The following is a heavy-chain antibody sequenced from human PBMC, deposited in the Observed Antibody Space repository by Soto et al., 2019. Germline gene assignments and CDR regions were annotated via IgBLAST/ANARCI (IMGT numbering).Heavy chain of an antibody. D-gene: IGHD2-2*01. Sequence: EVQLLESGGGLLQPGGSLRLSCAVSGFTFSSYAMSWVRQAPGKGLEWVSAVTGNGGSTYYADSVKGRFTISRDNSKNTLYRQMNSLRAEDTAIYYCAKLGASSTSWLDVWGQGTTVTVSS. V-gene: IGHV3-23*01. J-gene: IGHJ6*02. CDR3: AKLGASSTSWLDV. CDR2: VTGNGGST. CDR1: GFTFSSYA.